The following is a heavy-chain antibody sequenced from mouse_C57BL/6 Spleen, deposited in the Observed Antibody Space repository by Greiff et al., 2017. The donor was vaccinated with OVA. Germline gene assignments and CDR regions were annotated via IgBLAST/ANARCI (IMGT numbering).Heavy chain of an antibody. D-gene: IGHD1-1*01. Sequence: QVQLQQPGAELVKPGASVKLSCKASGYTFTSYWLQWVKQRPGQGLEWIGEIDPSDSYTTYNQKFKGKATLTVDTSSSTAYMQLSSLTSEDSAVYYCARSHYGSSPYYFDYWGQGTTLTVSS. CDR2: IDPSDSYT. CDR3: ARSHYGSSPYYFDY. V-gene: IGHV1-50*01. J-gene: IGHJ2*01. CDR1: GYTFTSYW.